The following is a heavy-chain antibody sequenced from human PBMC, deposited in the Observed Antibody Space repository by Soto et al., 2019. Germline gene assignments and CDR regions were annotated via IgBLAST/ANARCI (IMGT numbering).Heavy chain of an antibody. Sequence: GGSLRLSCAASGFTFSSYAMSWVRQAPGKGLEWVSAISGSGGSTYYADSVKGRFTISRDNSKNTLYLQMNSLRAEDTAVYYCAKEWEGSYGDYAVCDYWGQGTLVTVSS. CDR3: AKEWEGSYGDYAVCDY. J-gene: IGHJ4*02. D-gene: IGHD4-17*01. CDR1: GFTFSSYA. V-gene: IGHV3-23*01. CDR2: ISGSGGST.